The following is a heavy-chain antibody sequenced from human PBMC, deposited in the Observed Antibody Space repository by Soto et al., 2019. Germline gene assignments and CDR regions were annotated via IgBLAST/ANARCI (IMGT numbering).Heavy chain of an antibody. CDR3: SFVGDELWFGEFQTSYCYYMDV. CDR2: ISGSGGST. CDR1: GFTFSSYA. Sequence: GGSLRLSCAASGFTFSSYAMSWVRQAPGKGLEWVSAISGSGGSTYYADSVKGRFTISRDNSKNTLYLQMNSLRAEDTAVYYCSFVGDELWFGEFQTSYCYYMDVWGKGTTVTVSS. D-gene: IGHD3-10*01. V-gene: IGHV3-23*01. J-gene: IGHJ6*03.